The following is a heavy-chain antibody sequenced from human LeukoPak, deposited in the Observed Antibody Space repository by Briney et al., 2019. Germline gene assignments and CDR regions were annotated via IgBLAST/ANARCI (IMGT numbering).Heavy chain of an antibody. CDR2: INQDASEI. D-gene: IGHD2-21*02. CDR1: GFTFSTYW. Sequence: GGSLRLSCAASGFTFSTYWMNWYRQAPGKGLEWVGNINQDASEINYVDSVRGRFTISRDNAKNSLHLQMDSLRAEDTAVYYCATDRDNSDWQKRFDSWGQGTLVTVSS. J-gene: IGHJ4*02. CDR3: ATDRDNSDWQKRFDS. V-gene: IGHV3-7*01.